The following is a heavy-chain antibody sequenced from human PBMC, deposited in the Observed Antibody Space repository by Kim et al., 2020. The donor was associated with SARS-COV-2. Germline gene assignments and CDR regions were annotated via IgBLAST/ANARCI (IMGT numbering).Heavy chain of an antibody. D-gene: IGHD6-13*01. CDR1: GGSISSGGYY. Sequence: SETLSLTCTVSGGSISSGGYYWSWIRQHTGKGLEWIGYIYYSGSTDYNPSLKSRVTISVDTSKTQLSLKLSSVTAADTAVYYCARVPFFEIAAADDRGDYWGQGTLVTVSS. J-gene: IGHJ4*02. CDR3: ARVPFFEIAAADDRGDY. CDR2: IYYSGST. V-gene: IGHV4-31*03.